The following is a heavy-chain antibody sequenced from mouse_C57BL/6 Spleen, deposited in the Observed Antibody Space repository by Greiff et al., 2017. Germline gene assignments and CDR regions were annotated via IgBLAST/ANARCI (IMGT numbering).Heavy chain of an antibody. Sequence: VQLQQSGPELVKPGASVKISCKASGYAFSSSWMNWVKQRPGKGLEWIGRIYPGDGDTNYNGKFKGKATLTADKSSSTAYMQLSSRTSEDSAVYVCARSKYYGSSPYYYAMDYWGQGTSVTVSS. J-gene: IGHJ4*01. V-gene: IGHV1-82*01. D-gene: IGHD1-1*01. CDR3: ARSKYYGSSPYYYAMDY. CDR2: IYPGDGDT. CDR1: GYAFSSSW.